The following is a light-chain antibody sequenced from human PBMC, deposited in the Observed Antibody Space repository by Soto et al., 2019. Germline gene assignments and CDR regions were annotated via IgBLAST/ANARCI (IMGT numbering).Light chain of an antibody. V-gene: IGKV3-11*01. CDR2: DAS. CDR3: QQRGTWPPIT. Sequence: EIVFTQSPATLSFSPGGRTTLSCRASQSVSSYLAWYQQKPGQAPRLLIYDASSRPTGIPARFSGSGSGTDFTLTISSLESEDFAVYYCQQRGTWPPITFDQGTRLEIK. CDR1: QSVSSY. J-gene: IGKJ5*01.